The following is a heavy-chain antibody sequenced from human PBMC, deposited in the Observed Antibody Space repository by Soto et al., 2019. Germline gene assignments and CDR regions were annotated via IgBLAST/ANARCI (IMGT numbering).Heavy chain of an antibody. CDR1: GFSLSNARMG. CDR3: EWTAGTVGGMDV. Sequence: QVTLKESGPVLVKPTETLTLPCTVSGFSLSNARMGGSWIRHRPGQTLEWLAHIFSNDEKSYSTSLKSRRTIYKYTSKSQVVLTMTNMDTVDTATYDWEWTAGTVGGMDVWGQGTTVTVSS. V-gene: IGHV2-26*01. CDR2: IFSNDEK. J-gene: IGHJ6*02. D-gene: IGHD1-26*01.